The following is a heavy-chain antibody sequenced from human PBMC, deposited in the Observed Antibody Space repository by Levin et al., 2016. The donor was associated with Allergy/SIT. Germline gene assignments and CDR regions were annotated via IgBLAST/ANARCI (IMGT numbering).Heavy chain of an antibody. J-gene: IGHJ6*02. D-gene: IGHD2-2*01. Sequence: WIRQPPGKGLEWVSAISGSGGSTYYADSVKGRFTISRDNSKNTLYLQMNSLRAEDTAVYYCAKPLGYCSSTSCYPPPDRYGMDVWGQGTTVTVSS. CDR2: ISGSGGST. CDR3: AKPLGYCSSTSCYPPPDRYGMDV. V-gene: IGHV3-23*01.